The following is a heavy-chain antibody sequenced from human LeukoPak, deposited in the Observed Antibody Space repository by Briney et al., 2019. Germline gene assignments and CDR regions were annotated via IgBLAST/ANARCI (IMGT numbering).Heavy chain of an antibody. CDR3: ARAPAVYSTLDY. CDR2: IYYSGST. V-gene: IGHV4-59*01. Sequence: SETLSLTCTVSGGSISSYYWSWIRRPPGKGLEWIGYIYYSGSTNYNPSLKSRVTISVDTSKNQFSLKLSSVTAADTAVYYCARAPAVYSTLDYWGQGTLVTVSS. J-gene: IGHJ4*02. D-gene: IGHD6-13*01. CDR1: GGSISSYY.